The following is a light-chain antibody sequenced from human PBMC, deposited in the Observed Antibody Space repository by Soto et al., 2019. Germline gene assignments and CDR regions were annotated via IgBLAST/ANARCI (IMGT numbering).Light chain of an antibody. CDR3: HQASSFPLT. CDR1: QGISSW. V-gene: IGKV1-12*01. J-gene: IGKJ4*01. CDR2: KGS. Sequence: DIQMTQSPSSVSASVGDTVTITCRASQGISSWLAWYQQRPGKAPDLLIYKGSTLQTGVPSRFSGSGSGTDFTLTISNLQPEDFATYYCHQASSFPLTFGGGTKLEVK.